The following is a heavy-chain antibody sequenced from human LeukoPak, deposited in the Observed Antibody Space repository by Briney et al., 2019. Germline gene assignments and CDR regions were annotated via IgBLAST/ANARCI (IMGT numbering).Heavy chain of an antibody. D-gene: IGHD6-13*01. J-gene: IGHJ3*02. V-gene: IGHV3-23*01. CDR2: ITESGSKT. CDR1: GFAFSRYP. Sequence: SGGSLRLSCAASGFAFSRYPMSWVRQAPGKGLEWVSSITESGSKTYYVDSVKGRFTISRDNSKNTLDLQMISLRAEDTAVYYCAKGWEDSSSWADAFDIWGQGTMVTVSS. CDR3: AKGWEDSSSWADAFDI.